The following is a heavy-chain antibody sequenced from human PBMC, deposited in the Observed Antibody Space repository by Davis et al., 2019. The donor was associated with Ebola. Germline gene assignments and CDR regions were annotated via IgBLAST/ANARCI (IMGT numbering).Heavy chain of an antibody. CDR2: ISSSSSYI. Sequence: PGGSLRLSCAASGFTFSSYSMNWVRQAPGKGLEWVSSISSSSSYIYYADSVKGRFTISRDNAKNSLYLQMNSLRAEDTAVYYCARDLYVVPAAMPYYYYYGMDVWGKGTTVTVSS. CDR3: ARDLYVVPAAMPYYYYYGMDV. J-gene: IGHJ6*04. CDR1: GFTFSSYS. D-gene: IGHD2-2*01. V-gene: IGHV3-21*01.